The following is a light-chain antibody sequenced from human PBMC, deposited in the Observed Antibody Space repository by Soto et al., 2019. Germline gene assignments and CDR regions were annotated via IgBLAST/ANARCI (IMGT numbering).Light chain of an antibody. CDR1: QSVSSY. J-gene: IGKJ5*01. CDR2: DAS. CDR3: QQRSNWPAT. Sequence: EIVLTQSPATLSFSPGERATLSCRASQSVSSYLAWYQQKPGQAPRLLIYDASNRATGIPARFSGSGSGTDFTLTISSLEPEHFAVYYCQQRSNWPATFGQGTRLEIK. V-gene: IGKV3-11*01.